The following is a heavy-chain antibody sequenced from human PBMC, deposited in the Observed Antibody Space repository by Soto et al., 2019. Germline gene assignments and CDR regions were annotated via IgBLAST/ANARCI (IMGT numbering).Heavy chain of an antibody. CDR3: ARDVSHYYYGMDV. J-gene: IGHJ6*02. V-gene: IGHV4-30-4*01. Sequence: SETLSLTCTVPGGSISSGDYYWSWIRQPPGKGLEWIGYIYYSGSTYYNPSLKSRVTISVDTSKNQFSLKLSSVTAADTAVYYCARDVSHYYYGMDVWGQGTTVTVSS. CDR1: GGSISSGDYY. CDR2: IYYSGST.